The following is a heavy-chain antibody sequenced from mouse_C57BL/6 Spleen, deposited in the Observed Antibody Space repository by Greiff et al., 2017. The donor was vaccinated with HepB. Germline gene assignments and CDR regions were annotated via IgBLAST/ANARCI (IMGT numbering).Heavy chain of an antibody. CDR1: GYTFTSYW. V-gene: IGHV1-72*01. Sequence: QVHLKQPGAELVKPGASVKLSCKASGYTFTSYWMHWVKQRPGRGLEWIGRIDPNSGGTKYNEKFKSKATLTVDKPSSTAYMQLSSLTSEDSAVYYCARGNLYYDYDAVAYWGQGTLVTVSA. D-gene: IGHD2-4*01. CDR2: IDPNSGGT. CDR3: ARGNLYYDYDAVAY. J-gene: IGHJ3*01.